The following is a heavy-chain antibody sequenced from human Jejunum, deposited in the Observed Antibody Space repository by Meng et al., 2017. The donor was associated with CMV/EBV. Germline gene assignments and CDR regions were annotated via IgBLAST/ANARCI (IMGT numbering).Heavy chain of an antibody. CDR2: LKSRNDGGTA. D-gene: IGHD7-27*01. V-gene: IGHV3-15*05. CDR3: TANWGSSPFDF. J-gene: IGHJ3*01. Sequence: SGFNFRIAWLTWVRQAPGKGLEWVARLKSRNDGGTADYAAPVKGRFSISRDDSKSSVYLQMNNLKSDDTAMYYCTANWGSSPFDFWGQGTMVTVSS. CDR1: GFNFRIAW.